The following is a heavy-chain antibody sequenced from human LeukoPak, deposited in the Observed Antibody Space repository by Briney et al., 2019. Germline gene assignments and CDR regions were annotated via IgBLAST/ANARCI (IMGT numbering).Heavy chain of an antibody. CDR3: ARSVATNYYYYGMDV. V-gene: IGHV4-59*01. CDR2: IYYSGST. D-gene: IGHD5-12*01. Sequence: PSETLSLTCTVPGGSISSYYWSWIRQPPGKGLEWIGYIYYSGSTNYNPSLKSRVTISVDTSKNQFSLKLSSVTAADTAVYYCARSVATNYYYYGMDVWGKGTTVTVSS. J-gene: IGHJ6*04. CDR1: GGSISSYY.